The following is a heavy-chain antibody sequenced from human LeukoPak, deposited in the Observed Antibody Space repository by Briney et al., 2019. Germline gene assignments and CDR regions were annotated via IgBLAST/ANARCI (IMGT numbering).Heavy chain of an antibody. CDR1: GASISSSSYY. J-gene: IGHJ4*02. V-gene: IGHV4-39*01. Sequence: KPSDTLSLTCTVSGASISSSSYYWGWIRQPPGKGLEWFGNIYYSASTYYNPSVKSRATISVDTSRNQFSLKLSSVTAADTAVYYCARHRSPGTGGNYFDYWGQGTLVTVSS. CDR3: ARHRSPGTGGNYFDY. CDR2: IYYSAST. D-gene: IGHD3-16*01.